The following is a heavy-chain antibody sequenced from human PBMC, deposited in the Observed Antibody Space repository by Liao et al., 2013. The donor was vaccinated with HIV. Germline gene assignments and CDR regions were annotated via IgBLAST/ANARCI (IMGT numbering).Heavy chain of an antibody. CDR2: IYYSGST. V-gene: IGHV4-59*01. Sequence: QVQLQESGPGLVKPSETLSLTCTVSGGSISSYYWSWIRQPPGKGLEWIGYIYYSGSTNYNPSLKSRVTISVDTSKNQFSLKLSSVTAADTAVYYCARRAAVGRTFDYWGQGNPGSPVSS. D-gene: IGHD6-13*01. CDR1: GGSISSYY. CDR3: ARRAAVGRTFDY. J-gene: IGHJ4*02.